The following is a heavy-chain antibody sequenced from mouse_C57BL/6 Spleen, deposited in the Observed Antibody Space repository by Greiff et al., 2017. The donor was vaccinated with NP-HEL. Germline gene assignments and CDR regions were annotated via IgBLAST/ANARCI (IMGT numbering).Heavy chain of an antibody. J-gene: IGHJ4*01. CDR2: INPGSGGT. CDR1: GYAFTNYL. D-gene: IGHD1-1*01. CDR3: ARSYYGSSYYAMDY. V-gene: IGHV1-54*01. Sequence: QVQLQQSGAELVRPGTSVKVSYKASGYAFTNYLIEWVKQRPGQGLEWIGVINPGSGGTNYNEKFKGKATLTADKSSSTAYMQLSSLTSEDSAVYFCARSYYGSSYYAMDYWGQGTSVTVSS.